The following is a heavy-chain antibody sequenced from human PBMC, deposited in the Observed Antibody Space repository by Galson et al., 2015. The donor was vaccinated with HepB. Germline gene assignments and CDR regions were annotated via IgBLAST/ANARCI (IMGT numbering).Heavy chain of an antibody. CDR3: AKYGGEVVIILEFDY. CDR2: ISGSGGST. CDR1: GFTFSSYA. D-gene: IGHD3-3*01. J-gene: IGHJ4*02. Sequence: LRLSCAASGFTFSSYAMSWVRQAPGKGLEWVSAISGSGGSTYYADSVKGRFTISRDNSKNTLYLQMNSLRAEDTAVYYCAKYGGEVVIILEFDYWGQGTLVTVSS. V-gene: IGHV3-23*01.